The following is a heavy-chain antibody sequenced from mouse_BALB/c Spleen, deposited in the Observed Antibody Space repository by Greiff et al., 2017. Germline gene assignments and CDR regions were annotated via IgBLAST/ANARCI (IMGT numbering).Heavy chain of an antibody. CDR2: IRNKANGYTT. D-gene: IGHD1-1*02. V-gene: IGHV7-3*02. CDR3: ARDGGYYFDY. Sequence: EVQLVESGGGLVQPGGSLRLSCATSGFTFTDYYMSWVRQPPGTALEWLGFIRNKANGYTTEYSASVKGRFTISRDNSQSILYLQMNTLRAEDSATYYCARDGGYYFDYWGQGTTLTVSS. J-gene: IGHJ2*01. CDR1: GFTFTDYY.